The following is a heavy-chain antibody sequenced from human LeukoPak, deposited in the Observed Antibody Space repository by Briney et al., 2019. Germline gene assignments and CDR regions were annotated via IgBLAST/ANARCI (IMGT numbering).Heavy chain of an antibody. V-gene: IGHV4-34*01. CDR1: GGSFSGYY. CDR3: ARAREYYYDSSGYRD. D-gene: IGHD3-22*01. Sequence: SETLSLTCAVYGGSFSGYYWSWIRQPPGKGLEWIGEINHSGSTNYNQSLKSRVTISVDTSKNQFSLKLSSVTAADTAVYYCARAREYYYDSSGYRDWGQGTLVTVSS. CDR2: INHSGST. J-gene: IGHJ4*02.